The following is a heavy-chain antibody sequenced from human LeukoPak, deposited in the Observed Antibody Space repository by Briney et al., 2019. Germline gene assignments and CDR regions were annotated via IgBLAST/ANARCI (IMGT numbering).Heavy chain of an antibody. CDR2: ISGSGGST. CDR3: AKVLTPYSGYDYSFDY. D-gene: IGHD5-12*01. J-gene: IGHJ4*02. V-gene: IGHV3-23*01. CDR1: GFTFSSYA. Sequence: SGGSLRLSCAASGFTFSSYAMHWVRQAPGKGLEWVSAISGSGGSTYYADSVKGRFTISRDNSKNTLYLQMNSLRAEDTAVYYCAKVLTPYSGYDYSFDYWGQGTLVTVSS.